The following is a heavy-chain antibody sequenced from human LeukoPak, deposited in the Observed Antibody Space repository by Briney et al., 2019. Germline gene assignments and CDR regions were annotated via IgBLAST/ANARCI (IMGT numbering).Heavy chain of an antibody. Sequence: GGSLRLSCAVSGLTFTDAWMSWVRQAPGKGLEWVGRVRSKTDGETTDYGAPVKGRFTISRDDSKNTLYLQMDSVKSEDTAVYFCTTERRESSGWYNWCFDYWGQGTLVTVSS. V-gene: IGHV3-15*05. CDR3: TTERRESSGWYNWCFDY. CDR1: GLTFTDAW. CDR2: VRSKTDGETT. J-gene: IGHJ4*02. D-gene: IGHD6-19*01.